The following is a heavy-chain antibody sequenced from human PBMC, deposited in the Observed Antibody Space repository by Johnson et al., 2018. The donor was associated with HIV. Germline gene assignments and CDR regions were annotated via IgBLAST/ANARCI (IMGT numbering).Heavy chain of an antibody. V-gene: IGHV3-74*02. CDR1: GFTFSTYW. J-gene: IGHJ3*02. CDR3: ARGGWSYYRDAFDI. D-gene: IGHD1-26*01. Sequence: VQLVESGGGLVQPGGSLTLSCAASGFTFSTYWMHWVRQAPGKGLVWVSRINSDGSSTSYADSVKGRFTISRDNAKNTLYLQMNSLRDEDSAVYYCARGGWSYYRDAFDIWGQGTMVTVSS. CDR2: INSDGSST.